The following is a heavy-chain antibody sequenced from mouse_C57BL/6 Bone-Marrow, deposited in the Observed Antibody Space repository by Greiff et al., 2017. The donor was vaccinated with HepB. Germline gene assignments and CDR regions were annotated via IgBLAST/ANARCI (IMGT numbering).Heavy chain of an antibody. CDR1: GYTFTSYG. V-gene: IGHV1-81*01. J-gene: IGHJ2*01. Sequence: QVHVKQSGAELARPGASVKLSCKASGYTFTSYGISWVKQRTGQGLEWIGEIYPRSGNTYYNEKFKGKATLTADKSSSTAYMELRSLTSEDSAVYFCARGGGTAQATDYWGQGTTLTVSS. CDR3: ARGGGTAQATDY. CDR2: IYPRSGNT. D-gene: IGHD3-2*02.